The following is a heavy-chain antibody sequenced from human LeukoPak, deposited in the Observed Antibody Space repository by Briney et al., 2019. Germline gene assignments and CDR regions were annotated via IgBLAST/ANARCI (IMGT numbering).Heavy chain of an antibody. J-gene: IGHJ4*02. CDR3: ARGVVGATIDY. Sequence: PSETLSLTCTVSGGSISSGDYYWSWIRQPPGKGLEWIGYIYYSGSTSYNPSLKSRVTILVDTSKNQFSLKLSSMTAADTAVYYCARGVVGATIDYWGQGTLVTVSS. CDR1: GGSISSGDYY. CDR2: IYYSGST. D-gene: IGHD1-26*01. V-gene: IGHV4-30-4*08.